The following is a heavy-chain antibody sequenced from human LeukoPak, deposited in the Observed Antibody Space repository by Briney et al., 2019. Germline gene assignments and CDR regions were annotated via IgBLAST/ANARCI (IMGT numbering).Heavy chain of an antibody. D-gene: IGHD3-9*01. CDR2: IIPIFGTA. CDR1: GGTFSSYA. V-gene: IGHV1-69*01. CDR3: ARAFSQYHDILTGYHSFDY. J-gene: IGHJ4*02. Sequence: SVKVSCKASGGTFSSYAISWVRQAPGQGLEWMGGIIPIFGTANYAQKFQGRVTVTADESTSTAYMELSSLRSEDTAVYYCARAFSQYHDILTGYHSFDYWGQGTLVTVSS.